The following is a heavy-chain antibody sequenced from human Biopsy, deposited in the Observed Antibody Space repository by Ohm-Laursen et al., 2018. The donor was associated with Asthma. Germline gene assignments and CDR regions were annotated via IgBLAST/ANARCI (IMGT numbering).Heavy chain of an antibody. CDR2: ISGSGGST. CDR3: AKRGSYFDY. Sequence: LSLTCAASGFTFSSYAMSWVRQAPGKGLEWVSTISGSGGSTYYADSVKGRFTISRDKSKNTLYMQMNSLRAEDTAVYYCAKRGSYFDYWGQGTLVTVSS. CDR1: GFTFSSYA. J-gene: IGHJ4*02. V-gene: IGHV3-23*01. D-gene: IGHD1-26*01.